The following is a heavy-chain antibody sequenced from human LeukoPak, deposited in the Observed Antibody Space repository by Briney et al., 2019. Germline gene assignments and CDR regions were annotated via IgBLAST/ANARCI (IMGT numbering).Heavy chain of an antibody. Sequence: GGSLRLSFAASGFTVSSNYMSWVRQAPGKGLEWVSVIYSGGSTYYADSVKGRFTISRDNSKNTLYLQMNSLRAEDTAVYYCARVLTMLRGVIILAYYFDYWGQGTLVTVSS. D-gene: IGHD3-10*01. V-gene: IGHV3-66*01. J-gene: IGHJ4*02. CDR3: ARVLTMLRGVIILAYYFDY. CDR2: IYSGGST. CDR1: GFTVSSNY.